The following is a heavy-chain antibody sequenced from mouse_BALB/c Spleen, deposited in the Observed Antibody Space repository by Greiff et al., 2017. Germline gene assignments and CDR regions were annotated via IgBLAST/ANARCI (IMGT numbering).Heavy chain of an antibody. CDR2: IWSGGST. Sequence: QVQLKESGPGLVQPSQSLSITCTVSGFSLTSYGVHWVRQSPGKGLEWLGVIWSGGSTDYNAAFISRLSISKDNSKSQVFFKMNSLQADDTAIYYCARRSYYGNYRDYAMDYWGQGTSVTVSS. J-gene: IGHJ4*01. CDR3: ARRSYYGNYRDYAMDY. V-gene: IGHV2-4-1*01. D-gene: IGHD2-1*01. CDR1: GFSLTSYG.